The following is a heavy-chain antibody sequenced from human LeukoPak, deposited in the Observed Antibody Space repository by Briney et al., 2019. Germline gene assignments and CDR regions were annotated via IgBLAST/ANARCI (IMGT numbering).Heavy chain of an antibody. J-gene: IGHJ4*02. Sequence: GASLRLSCAASGFIFSNYAMNWVRQAPGKGLEWVSFIYSGGGTKYADSVRGRFTISRDNSRNTLYLQMSSLRSEDTAVYYCAKDRRPDGVYDLDYWGQRTLVTVSS. V-gene: IGHV3-23*01. D-gene: IGHD5/OR15-5a*01. CDR1: GFIFSNYA. CDR2: FIYSGGGT. CDR3: AKDRRPDGVYDLDY.